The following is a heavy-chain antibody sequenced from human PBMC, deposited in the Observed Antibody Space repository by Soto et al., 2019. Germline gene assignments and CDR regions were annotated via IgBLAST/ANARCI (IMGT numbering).Heavy chain of an antibody. J-gene: IGHJ6*02. V-gene: IGHV4-34*01. Sequence: QVQLQQWGAGLLKPSETLSLTCAVYGGSFSGYYWSWIRQPPGKGLEWIGEINHSGSTNYNPSLKSRVTISVDTSKHQFSLKLSSVTAADTAVYYCARRGQYYDFWSGPYGMDVWGQGTTVTVSS. CDR3: ARRGQYYDFWSGPYGMDV. D-gene: IGHD3-3*01. CDR1: GGSFSGYY. CDR2: INHSGST.